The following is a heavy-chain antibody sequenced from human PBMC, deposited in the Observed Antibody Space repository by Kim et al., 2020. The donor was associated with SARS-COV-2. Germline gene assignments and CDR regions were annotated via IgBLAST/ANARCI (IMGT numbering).Heavy chain of an antibody. D-gene: IGHD5-18*01. Sequence: SVKVSCKASGGTFSSYAISWVRQAPGQGLEWMGGIIPIFGTANYAQKFQGRVTITADESTSTAYMELSSLRSEDTAVYYCAREGAGYSYGYFHLTFDYWGQGTLVTVSS. CDR2: IIPIFGTA. CDR3: AREGAGYSYGYFHLTFDY. V-gene: IGHV1-69*13. J-gene: IGHJ4*02. CDR1: GGTFSSYA.